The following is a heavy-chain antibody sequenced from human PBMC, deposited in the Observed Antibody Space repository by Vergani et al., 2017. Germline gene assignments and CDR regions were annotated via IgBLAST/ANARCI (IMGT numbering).Heavy chain of an antibody. V-gene: IGHV5-51*01. D-gene: IGHD3-22*01. CDR1: GYSFTSYW. J-gene: IGHJ4*02. Sequence: EVQLVQSGAEVKKPGESLKISCKGSGYSFTSYWIGWVRQMPGKGLEWMGIIYPGDSDTRYSPSFQGQVTISADKSISTAYLQWSSLKASDTAMYYCARTRGIGRYDSSGYYYHYWGQGTLVTVSS. CDR2: IYPGDSDT. CDR3: ARTRGIGRYDSSGYYYHY.